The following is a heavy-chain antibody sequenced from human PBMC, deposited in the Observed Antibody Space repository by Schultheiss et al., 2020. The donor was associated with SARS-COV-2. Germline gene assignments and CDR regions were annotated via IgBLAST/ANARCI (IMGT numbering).Heavy chain of an antibody. D-gene: IGHD6-25*01. CDR1: GGSINSFQ. V-gene: IGHV4-4*07. CDR3: ARDNGFYAMDV. CDR2: INISGNT. Sequence: SETLSLTCIVSGGSINSFQWIWIRQPAGKGLEWIGRINISGNTNYNPSLRSRVTMSTDTSENQFSLQLNSVTAADTAVYYCARDNGFYAMDVWGQGTTVTVSS. J-gene: IGHJ6*02.